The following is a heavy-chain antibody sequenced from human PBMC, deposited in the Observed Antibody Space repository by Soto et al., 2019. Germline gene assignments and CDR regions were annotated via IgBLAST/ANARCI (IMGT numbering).Heavy chain of an antibody. CDR3: ASSPPLGPAGPFDY. CDR2: ISYDGSNK. J-gene: IGHJ4*02. Sequence: GGSLRLSCAASGFTFSSYGMHWVRQAPGKGLEWVAVISYDGSNKYYADSVKGRFTISRDNSKNTLYLQMNSLRAEDTAVYYCASSPPLGPAGPFDYWGQGTLVTVSS. V-gene: IGHV3-30*03. CDR1: GFTFSSYG. D-gene: IGHD2-2*01.